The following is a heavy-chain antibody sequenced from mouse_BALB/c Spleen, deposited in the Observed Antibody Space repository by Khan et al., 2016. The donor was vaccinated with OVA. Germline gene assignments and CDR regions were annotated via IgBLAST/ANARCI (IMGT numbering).Heavy chain of an antibody. V-gene: IGHV1-31*01. CDR3: ARYALAY. CDR2: IDPFNDLT. CDR1: GYSFNSYY. Sequence: EVQLQESGPELMKPGASVKISCKASGYSFNSYYMHWVKQSHGKSLEWIGYIDPFNDLTSYNQKFKGKATLTVDKSSSTAYMHLSSLTSEDSAVXYGARYALAYWGQGTLVTVSA. J-gene: IGHJ3*01.